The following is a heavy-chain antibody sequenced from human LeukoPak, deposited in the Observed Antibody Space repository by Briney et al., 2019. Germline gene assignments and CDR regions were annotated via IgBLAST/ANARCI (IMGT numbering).Heavy chain of an antibody. D-gene: IGHD2-8*02. CDR3: ARELVHYMDV. V-gene: IGHV3-48*03. Sequence: GGSLRLSCAASGFTFSSYEMNWVRQAPGKGLEWVSHISNSGSTIDYADSVKGRFTMSRDNAKNSLYLQMNSLRAEDTAVYYCARELVHYMDVWGKGTTVTVSS. CDR2: ISNSGSTI. J-gene: IGHJ6*03. CDR1: GFTFSSYE.